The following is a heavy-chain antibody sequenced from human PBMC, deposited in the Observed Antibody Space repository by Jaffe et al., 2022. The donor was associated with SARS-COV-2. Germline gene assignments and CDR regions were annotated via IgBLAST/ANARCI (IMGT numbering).Heavy chain of an antibody. CDR2: IRGDGSDA. CDR1: GFTFSSYW. D-gene: IGHD3-10*01. CDR3: ASVLQSESNRGRGDGR. J-gene: IGHJ4*02. Sequence: EVSLVESGGGLVQPGGSLRLSCVASGFTFSSYWMQWVRQAPGKGLVWVACIRGDGSDARYADSVKGRFTISRDNAKSTLYLQMSSFTVEDTAVYYCASVLQSESNRGRGDGRWGQGTLVTVSS. V-gene: IGHV3-74*01.